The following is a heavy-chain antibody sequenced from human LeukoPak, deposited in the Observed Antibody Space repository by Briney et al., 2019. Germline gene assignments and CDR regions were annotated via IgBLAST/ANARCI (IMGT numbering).Heavy chain of an antibody. V-gene: IGHV3-23*01. J-gene: IGHJ4*02. CDR2: ISGSGGST. CDR3: AKDLLPCSSTSCRGWRNFDY. Sequence: PGGSLRLSCAASGFTFSSYSMNWVRQAPGKGLEWVSGISGSGGSTYYADSVKGRFTISRDNSKNTLYLQMNSLRAEDTAVYYCAKDLLPCSSTSCRGWRNFDYWGQGTLVTVSS. CDR1: GFTFSSYS. D-gene: IGHD2-2*01.